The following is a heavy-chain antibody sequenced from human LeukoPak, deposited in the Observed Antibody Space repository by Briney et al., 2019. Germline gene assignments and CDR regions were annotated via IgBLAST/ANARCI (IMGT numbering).Heavy chain of an antibody. D-gene: IGHD3-3*01. V-gene: IGHV4-34*01. CDR1: GGSFSGYY. Sequence: KSSETLSLTCAVYGGSFSGYYWSWIRQPPGKGLEWIGEINHSGSTNYNPSLKSRVTISVDTSKNQFSLKLSSVTAADTAVYYCARGRLNDFWSGYCFDYWGQGTLVTVSS. CDR2: INHSGST. J-gene: IGHJ4*02. CDR3: ARGRLNDFWSGYCFDY.